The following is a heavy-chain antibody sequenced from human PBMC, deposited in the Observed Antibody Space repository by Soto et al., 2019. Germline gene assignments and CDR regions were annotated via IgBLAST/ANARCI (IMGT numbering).Heavy chain of an antibody. Sequence: QVHLVQSGAEVKKPGSSVRVSCKASGGSFSTYAFNWVRLAPGQGLEWLGGIITFFSAAMYAQKFRGRVTITADELTTTAYMELSGLRSDDTAVYYCARGGKERFRGPGMDVWGQGTAVTVS. CDR2: IITFFSAA. D-gene: IGHD2-21*01. V-gene: IGHV1-69*01. J-gene: IGHJ6*02. CDR1: GGSFSTYA. CDR3: ARGGKERFRGPGMDV.